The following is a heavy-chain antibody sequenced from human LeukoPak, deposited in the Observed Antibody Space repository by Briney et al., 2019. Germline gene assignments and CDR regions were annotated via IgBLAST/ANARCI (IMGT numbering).Heavy chain of an antibody. CDR3: ARGKTYYDISKDAFDI. D-gene: IGHD3-22*01. CDR1: GGSISTYY. Sequence: SETLSLTCTVSGGSISTYYWSWIRQPPGKGLEWIGYIYYSGSTNYNPSLKSRVIISVDTSKNQFSLKLSSVTAADTAVYYCARGKTYYDISKDAFDIWGQGTMVTVSS. V-gene: IGHV4-59*01. J-gene: IGHJ3*02. CDR2: IYYSGST.